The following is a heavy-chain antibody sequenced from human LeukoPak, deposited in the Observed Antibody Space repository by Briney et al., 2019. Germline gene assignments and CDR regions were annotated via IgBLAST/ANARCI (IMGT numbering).Heavy chain of an antibody. J-gene: IGHJ6*02. Sequence: SETLSLTCTVSGGSISSYYWSWIRQPPGKGLEWIGYIYYSGSTNYNPSLKSRVTISVDTSKNQFSLKLSSVTAADTAVYYCAGGYSYGPYYYYYYGMDVRGQGTTVTVSS. CDR1: GGSISSYY. D-gene: IGHD5-18*01. V-gene: IGHV4-59*01. CDR3: AGGYSYGPYYYYYYGMDV. CDR2: IYYSGST.